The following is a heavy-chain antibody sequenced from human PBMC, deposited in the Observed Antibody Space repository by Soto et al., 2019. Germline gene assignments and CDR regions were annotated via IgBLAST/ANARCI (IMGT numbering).Heavy chain of an antibody. Sequence: ATVKGSCRAYGYTVTSYGIRWVRQAPGQRLEWMGWISAYNGNTNYAQKLQGRVTMTTDTSTSTAYMELRSLRSDDTAVYYCAREGHTYYDFWSGYSDGMRFDYWGQATLFTVSS. D-gene: IGHD3-3*01. CDR1: GYTVTSYG. CDR3: AREGHTYYDFWSGYSDGMRFDY. J-gene: IGHJ4*02. CDR2: ISAYNGNT. V-gene: IGHV1-18*01.